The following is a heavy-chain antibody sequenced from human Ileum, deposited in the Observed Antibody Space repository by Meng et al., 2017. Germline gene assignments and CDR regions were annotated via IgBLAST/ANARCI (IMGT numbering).Heavy chain of an antibody. V-gene: IGHV4-4*02. CDR3: ARHIAVSGTRGFDS. Sequence: VHVQDPAPGLLQPSEPLSLTCAVSGAAISSGHWGSWVRQPPGKGLEWIGEMYPSGTTNYNPSLKSRVTISMDTSKNQLSLKLSSVTAADTAVYYCARHIAVSGTRGFDSWGQGTLVTVSS. D-gene: IGHD6-19*01. CDR1: GAAISSGHW. CDR2: MYPSGTT. J-gene: IGHJ4*02.